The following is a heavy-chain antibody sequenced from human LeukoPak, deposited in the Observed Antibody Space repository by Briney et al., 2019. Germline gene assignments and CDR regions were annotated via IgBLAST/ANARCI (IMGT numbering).Heavy chain of an antibody. Sequence: GASVKVSCKASGYTSTSYGISWVRQAPGQGLEWMGWISAYNGNTNYAQKLQGRVTMTTDTSTSTAYMELRSLRSDDTAVYYCARVEGFLESSYYYYGMDVWGQGTTVTVSS. CDR3: ARVEGFLESSYYYYGMDV. D-gene: IGHD3-3*01. V-gene: IGHV1-18*01. CDR2: ISAYNGNT. J-gene: IGHJ6*02. CDR1: GYTSTSYG.